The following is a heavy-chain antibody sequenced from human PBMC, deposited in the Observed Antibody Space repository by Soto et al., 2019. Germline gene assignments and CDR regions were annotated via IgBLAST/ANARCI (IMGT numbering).Heavy chain of an antibody. CDR3: ARGLILWVGELSRRGGYYYDMDV. CDR1: GGSFSGYQ. D-gene: IGHD3-10*01. J-gene: IGHJ6*03. CDR2: INDSGNI. Sequence: QVQLQQWGAGLLKPSETLSLTCAVYGGSFSGYQWTWIRQTPGKGLEWIGEINDSGNINYNPSLKSRVTIVLDTPKKQIARKLSAVTAADTAVYFRARGLILWVGELSRRGGYYYDMDVWGKGTTGTVSS. V-gene: IGHV4-34*01.